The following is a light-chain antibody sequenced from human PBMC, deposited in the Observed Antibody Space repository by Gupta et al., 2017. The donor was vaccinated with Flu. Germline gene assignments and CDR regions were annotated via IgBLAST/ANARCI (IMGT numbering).Light chain of an antibody. CDR1: SSDVGGYNY. CDR2: DVS. CDR3: SSYTIIITLV. V-gene: IGLV2-14*01. J-gene: IGLJ1*01. Sequence: QSALTQPASVSGSPGQSITISCTGTSSDVGGYNYVSWYQQHPGKAPKLMIYDVSSRPSGVADRFSGSKSGNTASLTISGRQAEEEADYYCSSYTIIITLVFGTGTKVTVL.